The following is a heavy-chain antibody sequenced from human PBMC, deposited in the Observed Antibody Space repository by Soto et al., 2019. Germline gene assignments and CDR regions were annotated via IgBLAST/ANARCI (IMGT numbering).Heavy chain of an antibody. CDR3: ARDRTSGYYDSSSYYPG. Sequence: SVKVSCKASGGTFSSYAISWVRQAPGQGLEWMGGIIPIFGTANYAQKFQGRVTITADESTSTAYMELSSLRSEDTAVYYCARDRTSGYYDSSSYYPGWGQGTLVTVSS. CDR2: IIPIFGTA. CDR1: GGTFSSYA. D-gene: IGHD3-22*01. V-gene: IGHV1-69*13. J-gene: IGHJ4*02.